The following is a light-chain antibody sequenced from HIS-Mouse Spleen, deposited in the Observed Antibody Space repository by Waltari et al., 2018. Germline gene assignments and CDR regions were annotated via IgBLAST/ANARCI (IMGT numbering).Light chain of an antibody. J-gene: IGLJ3*02. V-gene: IGLV1-47*01. CDR2: RNK. Sequence: QSVLTQPPSASGTPGQRVTISCSGSSSNIGSNYVYWYQQLPGTAPKLLIYRNKPRPSGVPDRFSGSKSGTSASLAISGVRSEDEADYYWAAWDDSLSGPVFGGGTKLTVL. CDR1: SSNIGSNY. CDR3: AAWDDSLSGPV.